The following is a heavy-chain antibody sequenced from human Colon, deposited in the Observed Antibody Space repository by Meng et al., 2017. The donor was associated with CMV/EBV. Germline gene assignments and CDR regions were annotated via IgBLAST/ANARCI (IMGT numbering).Heavy chain of an antibody. V-gene: IGHV4-31*03. CDR2: IYYSGST. Sequence: LTCPVSGGSISSGGYYWSWIRQHPGKGLEWIGYIYYSGSTYYNPSLKSRVTISLDTSKNQFSLKLSSVTAADTAVYYCARDPGSGPAYWGQGTLVTVSS. CDR3: ARDPGSGPAY. CDR1: GGSISSGGYY. D-gene: IGHD2-15*01. J-gene: IGHJ4*02.